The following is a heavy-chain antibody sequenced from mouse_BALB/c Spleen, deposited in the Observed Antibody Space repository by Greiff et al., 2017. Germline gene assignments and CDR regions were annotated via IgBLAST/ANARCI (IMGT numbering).Heavy chain of an antibody. J-gene: IGHJ3*01. CDR2: IWAGGST. CDR1: GFSLTSYG. V-gene: IGHV2-9*02. Sequence: VQLQESGPGLVAPSQSLSITCTVSGFSLTSYGVHWVRQPPGKGLEWLGVIWAGGSTNYNSALMSRLSISKDNSKSQVFLKMNSLQTDDTAMYYCAKHAGFAYWGQGTLVTVSA. CDR3: AKHAGFAY.